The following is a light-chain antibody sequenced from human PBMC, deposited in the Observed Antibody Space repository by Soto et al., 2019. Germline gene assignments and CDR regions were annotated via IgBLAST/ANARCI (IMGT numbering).Light chain of an antibody. Sequence: EIVLTQSPATLSLSPGERATLSCRASPSVTNFLAWYQQKPGQAPRLLIYRASGRPGGIPDRFSGSGSGTDFTLTITRLEPEDFALYYCQQYGGSPYTFGQGTKLEIK. CDR3: QQYGGSPYT. J-gene: IGKJ2*01. V-gene: IGKV3-20*01. CDR1: PSVTNF. CDR2: RAS.